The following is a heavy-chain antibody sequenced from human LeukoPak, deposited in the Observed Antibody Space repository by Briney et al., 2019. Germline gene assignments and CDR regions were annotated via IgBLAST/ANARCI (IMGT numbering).Heavy chain of an antibody. D-gene: IGHD1-1*01. CDR3: ASRDVEKGRNYYFDY. V-gene: IGHV4-31*03. CDR1: GGSISSGGSY. Sequence: SETLSLTCTVSGGSISSGGSYWSWIRQHPGKGLEWIGYIYYSGSTYYNPSLKSRVTISVDTSKNQFSLKLSSVTAADTAVYYCASRDVEKGRNYYFDYWGQGTLVTVSS. J-gene: IGHJ4*02. CDR2: IYYSGST.